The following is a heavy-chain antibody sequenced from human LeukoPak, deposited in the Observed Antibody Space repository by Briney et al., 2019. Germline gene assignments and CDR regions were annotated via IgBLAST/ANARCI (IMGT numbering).Heavy chain of an antibody. CDR2: ITKTSTSM. Sequence: GGSLRLSCVASGFIFSNFRMDWVRQAPGKGLEWISYITKTSTSMYYADSVKGRFTISRDNGKNSLFLQMNSLRAGDTALYYCAKVQSSTGWYTFFDYWGQGALVTVSS. CDR3: AKVQSSTGWYTFFDY. V-gene: IGHV3-48*01. J-gene: IGHJ4*02. D-gene: IGHD6-19*01. CDR1: GFIFSNFR.